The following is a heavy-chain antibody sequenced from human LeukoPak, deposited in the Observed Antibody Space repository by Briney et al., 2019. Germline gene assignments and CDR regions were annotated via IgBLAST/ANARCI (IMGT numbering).Heavy chain of an antibody. CDR3: ASCKRTNGSGSYYRWFDP. D-gene: IGHD3-10*01. CDR1: GFTVSSSYM. Sequence: GSLRLSCAASGFTVSSSYMYWVRQPPGKGLEWIGEIYHSGSTNYNPSLKSRVTISVDKSENQFSLKLSSVTAADTAVYYCASCKRTNGSGSYYRWFDPWGQGTLVTVSS. V-gene: IGHV4-4*02. CDR2: IYHSGST. J-gene: IGHJ5*02.